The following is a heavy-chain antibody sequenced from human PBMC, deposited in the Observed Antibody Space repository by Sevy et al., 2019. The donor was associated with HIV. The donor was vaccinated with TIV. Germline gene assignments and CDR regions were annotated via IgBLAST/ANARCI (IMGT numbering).Heavy chain of an antibody. Sequence: GGSLRLSCAVSGFSFDSYGMTWVRQAPGKGLEWVSGISGSGTGTYYADSVKGRFSISRDNSKNRLYLQMNSLRSEDQALYYCAKGGGGHYDPDEIGYYFYYYNMDVWGKGTTVTVSS. V-gene: IGHV3-23*01. CDR1: GFSFDSYG. D-gene: IGHD3-22*01. CDR2: ISGSGTGT. J-gene: IGHJ6*03. CDR3: AKGGGGHYDPDEIGYYFYYYNMDV.